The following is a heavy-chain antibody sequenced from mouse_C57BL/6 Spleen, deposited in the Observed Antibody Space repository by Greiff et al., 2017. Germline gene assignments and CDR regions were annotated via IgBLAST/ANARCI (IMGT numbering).Heavy chain of an antibody. V-gene: IGHV1-55*01. CDR2: LYPGSGST. CDR3: AGPGGFYYYAMDY. J-gene: IGHJ4*01. Sequence: QVQLQQPGAELVKPGASVKMSCKASGYTFTSYWITWVKQRPGQGLEWIGDLYPGSGSTNYNEKFKSKATLTVDTSSSTAYMQLSSLTSEDSAVYYCAGPGGFYYYAMDYWGQGTSVTVAS. D-gene: IGHD4-1*01. CDR1: GYTFTSYW.